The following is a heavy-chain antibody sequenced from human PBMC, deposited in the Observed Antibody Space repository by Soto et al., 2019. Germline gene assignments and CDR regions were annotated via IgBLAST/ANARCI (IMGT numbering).Heavy chain of an antibody. CDR2: IYHSGST. Sequence: SETLSLTCTVSGDSINNYDWSWIRQPPGKGLEWIGYIYHSGSTDYNPTHKSRATISVDPSKAQISMRLSSVTAAVTAVYYCARDVNVYGTSRHYYGIDVWGRGTMVTVSS. CDR3: ARDVNVYGTSRHYYGIDV. D-gene: IGHD2-2*01. V-gene: IGHV4-59*01. J-gene: IGHJ6*02. CDR1: GDSINNYD.